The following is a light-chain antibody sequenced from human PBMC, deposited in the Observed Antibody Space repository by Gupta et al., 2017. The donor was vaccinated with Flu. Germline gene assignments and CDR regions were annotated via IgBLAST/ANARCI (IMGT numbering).Light chain of an antibody. Sequence: SSALRQPPSASVSPGQTATITCSGDTLPNQHAYWYQQKPGQAPLMVIFKDTERPSGIPERFSGSTSGTIVTLTISGGQAEDEADYYCQSEDSSSTYVFGGGTKVTVL. J-gene: IGLJ1*01. CDR3: QSEDSSSTYV. CDR1: TLPNQH. CDR2: KDT. V-gene: IGLV3-25*02.